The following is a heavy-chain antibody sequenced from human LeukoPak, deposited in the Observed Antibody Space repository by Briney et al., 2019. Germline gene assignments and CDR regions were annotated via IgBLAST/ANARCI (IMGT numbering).Heavy chain of an antibody. Sequence: GESLQISCQGSGSPFTSYWIGWVRQLPGKGLEWMGIIYPGDSDTRYSPSFQGQVTISADKSTNTAYLQWTSLKASDTAIYFCARRAELGMRYFDSWGQGALVTVSS. V-gene: IGHV5-51*01. CDR3: ARRAELGMRYFDS. J-gene: IGHJ4*02. CDR1: GSPFTSYW. CDR2: IYPGDSDT. D-gene: IGHD3-16*01.